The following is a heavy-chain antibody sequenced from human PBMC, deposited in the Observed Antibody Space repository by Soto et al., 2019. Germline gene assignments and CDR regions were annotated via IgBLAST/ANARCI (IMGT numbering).Heavy chain of an antibody. D-gene: IGHD6-19*01. CDR2: VSHSGST. J-gene: IGHJ4*02. V-gene: IGHV4-38-2*02. Sequence: NPSETLSLTCAVSGYSISIGFSWGWIRQPPGRGLEWIGSVSHSGSTYYNASLRSRVTISVGTSKNQFSLRLSSVTAADTAMYYCARDWGSGFYHFDHWGQGTLVTVSS. CDR1: GYSISIGFS. CDR3: ARDWGSGFYHFDH.